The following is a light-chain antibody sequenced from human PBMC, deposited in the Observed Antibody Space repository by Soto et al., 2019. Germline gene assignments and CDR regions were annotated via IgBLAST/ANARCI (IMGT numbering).Light chain of an antibody. J-gene: IGKJ1*01. CDR2: AAS. CDR1: QSISSY. CDR3: QQSDSFPKT. Sequence: DVQMTQSPPSLSASVGDRVTITCRASQSISSYLNWYQQKPGSAPKLLISAASSLQSGVPSRFSASGSGTDFTLTINSLQPEDFATYYCQQSDSFPKTFGQGTKVEIK. V-gene: IGKV1-39*01.